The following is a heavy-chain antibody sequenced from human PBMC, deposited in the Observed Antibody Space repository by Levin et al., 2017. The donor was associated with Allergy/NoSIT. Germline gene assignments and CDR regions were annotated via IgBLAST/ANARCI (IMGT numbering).Heavy chain of an antibody. Sequence: PGGSLRLSCAASGFPFSTFDMSWVRQAPGKGLEWVSVIIGSDGSTYYADSVKGRFTISRDNSKNTLYLQMNSLRAEDTAVYYCLKGAWADYWGQGTLVTVSS. CDR2: IIGSDGST. V-gene: IGHV3-23*01. CDR3: LKGAWADY. CDR1: GFPFSTFD. J-gene: IGHJ4*02. D-gene: IGHD1-26*01.